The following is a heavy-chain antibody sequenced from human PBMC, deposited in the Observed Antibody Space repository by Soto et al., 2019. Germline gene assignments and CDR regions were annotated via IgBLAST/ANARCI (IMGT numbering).Heavy chain of an antibody. V-gene: IGHV1-69*06. J-gene: IGHJ4*02. Sequence: QVQLVQSGAEVKKPGSSVKVSCKASGGTFSSYAISWVRQAPGQGLEWMGGIIPIFGTANYAQKFHGRVTITADKSTSTAYMELSSLRSEDTAVYYCYLHCSSTSCLRSFDYWGQGTLVTVSS. CDR1: GGTFSSYA. D-gene: IGHD2-2*01. CDR3: YLHCSSTSCLRSFDY. CDR2: IIPIFGTA.